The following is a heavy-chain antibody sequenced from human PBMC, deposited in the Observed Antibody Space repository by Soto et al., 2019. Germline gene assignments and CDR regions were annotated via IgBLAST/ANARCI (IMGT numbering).Heavy chain of an antibody. CDR3: ARASLAWSLDP. CDR1: GFTFSSYD. V-gene: IGHV3-13*04. J-gene: IGHJ5*02. CDR2: IGTAGDT. Sequence: EVQLVESGGGLVQPGGSLRLSCAASGFTFSSYDMHWVRQATGKGLEWVSAIGTAGDTYYPGSVKGRFTISRENAKNSLYLQMNSLRAGDTAVYDCARASLAWSLDPWGQGTLVTVSS. D-gene: IGHD3-3*01.